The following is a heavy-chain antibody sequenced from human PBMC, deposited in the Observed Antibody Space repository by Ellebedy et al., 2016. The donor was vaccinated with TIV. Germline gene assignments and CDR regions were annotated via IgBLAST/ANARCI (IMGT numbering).Heavy chain of an antibody. Sequence: GGSLRLSCAASGFTFSDAWMSWVRQAPGKGLEWVGRIKSKTDGGTADYAAPVKGRFTISRDDSKNTLYLQMNSLKTEDTAVYYCTTDLWGYDFLTGYYILGTEVGRNYWGQGTLVTVSS. CDR3: TTDLWGYDFLTGYYILGTEVGRNY. D-gene: IGHD3-9*01. CDR1: GFTFSDAW. V-gene: IGHV3-15*01. CDR2: IKSKTDGGTA. J-gene: IGHJ4*02.